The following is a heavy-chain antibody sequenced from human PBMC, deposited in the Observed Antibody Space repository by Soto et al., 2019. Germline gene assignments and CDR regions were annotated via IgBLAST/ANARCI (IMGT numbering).Heavy chain of an antibody. D-gene: IGHD3-10*01. Sequence: SETLSLTCAVYGGSFSGYYWSWIRQPPGKGLEWIGEINHSGSTNYNPSLKSRVTISVDTSKSQFSLKLSSVTAADTAVYYCARQKRGLWFGELLSAFDIWGQGTMVTVSS. CDR3: ARQKRGLWFGELLSAFDI. J-gene: IGHJ3*02. CDR2: INHSGST. V-gene: IGHV4-34*01. CDR1: GGSFSGYY.